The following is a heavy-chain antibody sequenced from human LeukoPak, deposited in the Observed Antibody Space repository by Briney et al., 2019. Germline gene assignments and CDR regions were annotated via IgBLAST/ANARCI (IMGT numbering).Heavy chain of an antibody. Sequence: ASVTVSCKASGYTFTSYAMHWVRQAPGQRLEWMGWINAGNGNTKYSQKFQGRVTITRDTSASTAYMGLSSLRSEDTAVYYCARSVEMATMRGNYYYYGMDVWGQGTTVTVSS. CDR1: GYTFTSYA. CDR3: ARSVEMATMRGNYYYYGMDV. V-gene: IGHV1-3*01. CDR2: INAGNGNT. D-gene: IGHD5-24*01. J-gene: IGHJ6*02.